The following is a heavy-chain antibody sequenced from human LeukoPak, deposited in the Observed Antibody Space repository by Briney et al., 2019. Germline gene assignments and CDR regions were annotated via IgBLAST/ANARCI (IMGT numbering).Heavy chain of an antibody. CDR3: ARDKAVTRDY. V-gene: IGHV3-48*01. CDR1: GFTFSSYS. CDR2: ISSSSSTI. D-gene: IGHD4-11*01. J-gene: IGHJ4*02. Sequence: GSLRLSCAASGFTFSSYSMNWVRQAPGKGLEWVSYISSSSSTIYYADSVKGRFTISRDNAKNSLYLQMNSLRAEDTAVYYCARDKAVTRDYWGQGTLVTVSS.